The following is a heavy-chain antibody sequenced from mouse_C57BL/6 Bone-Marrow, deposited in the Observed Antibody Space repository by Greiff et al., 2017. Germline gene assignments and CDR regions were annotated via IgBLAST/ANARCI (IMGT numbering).Heavy chain of an antibody. CDR2: IDPETGGT. Sequence: QVQLQQSGAELVRPGASVTLSCKASGYTFTDYEMHWVKQTPVHGLEWIGAIDPETGGTAYNQKFKGKAILTADKSSSTAYMELRSLTSEDSAVYYCTRDGEWLRIYYAMDYWGQGTSVTVSS. CDR3: TRDGEWLRIYYAMDY. V-gene: IGHV1-15*01. J-gene: IGHJ4*01. D-gene: IGHD2-2*01. CDR1: GYTFTDYE.